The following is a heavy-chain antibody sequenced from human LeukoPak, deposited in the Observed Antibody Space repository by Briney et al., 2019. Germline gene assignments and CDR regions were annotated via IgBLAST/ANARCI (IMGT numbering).Heavy chain of an antibody. V-gene: IGHV3-53*05. J-gene: IGHJ6*03. Sequence: GGSLRLSCAASGFTVSSNYMSWVRQAPGKGLEWVASISSEGDNTHYLQSVEGRFTISRDNSKNTLFLDIDSLRSDDTALYFCAKDRTNFFYYLDVWGSGTTVTVSS. CDR1: GFTVSSNY. CDR2: ISSEGDNT. CDR3: AKDRTNFFYYLDV. D-gene: IGHD2/OR15-2a*01.